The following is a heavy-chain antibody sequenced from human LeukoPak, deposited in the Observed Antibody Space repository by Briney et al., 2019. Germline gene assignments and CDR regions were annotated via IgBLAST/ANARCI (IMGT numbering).Heavy chain of an antibody. CDR1: GGSISSNSYY. CDR3: ARGISGYSSGWYSLGQGFDY. D-gene: IGHD6-19*01. V-gene: IGHV4-39*01. J-gene: IGHJ4*02. Sequence: SGTLSLTCTVSGGSISSNSYYWGWIRQPPGKGLEWIGSIYYSGSTYYNPSLKSRVTISVDTSKNQFSLKLSSVTAADTAVYYCARGISGYSSGWYSLGQGFDYWGQGTLVTVSS. CDR2: IYYSGST.